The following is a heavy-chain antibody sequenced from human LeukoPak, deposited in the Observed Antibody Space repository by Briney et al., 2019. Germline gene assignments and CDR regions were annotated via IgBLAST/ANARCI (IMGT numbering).Heavy chain of an antibody. Sequence: GGSLSLSCAASGFTFSSYWMSWVRQAPGKGLGWVANIKQDGSEKYYVDSVNGRFTISRDNAKTTLYLQMNSLRAEDTGVYYCARVQRYCSGGSCYADLIDYWGQGTLVTVSS. J-gene: IGHJ4*02. CDR2: IKQDGSEK. D-gene: IGHD2-15*01. CDR1: GFTFSSYW. CDR3: ARVQRYCSGGSCYADLIDY. V-gene: IGHV3-7*01.